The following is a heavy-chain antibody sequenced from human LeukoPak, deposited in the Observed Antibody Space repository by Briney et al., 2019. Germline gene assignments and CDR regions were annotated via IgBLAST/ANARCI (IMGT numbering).Heavy chain of an antibody. V-gene: IGHV1-69*06. J-gene: IGHJ4*02. CDR1: GGTFSSYA. D-gene: IGHD5-18*01. CDR2: IIPIFGTA. Sequence: SVKVSRKASGGTFSSYAISWVRQAPGQGLEWMGGIIPIFGTANYAQKFQGRVTITADKSASTAYMELSSLRSEGTAVYYCARGGVGNSWPDYWGQGTLVTVSS. CDR3: ARGGVGNSWPDY.